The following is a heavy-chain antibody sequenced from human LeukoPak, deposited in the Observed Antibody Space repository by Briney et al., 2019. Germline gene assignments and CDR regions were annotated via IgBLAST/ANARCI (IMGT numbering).Heavy chain of an antibody. CDR1: GYTFTGYY. Sequence: GASVKVSCKASGYTFTGYYMHWVRQAPGQGLEWMGWINPNSGGTNYAQKFQGRVTMTRDTSISTAYVELSRLRSDGTAVYYCARGLGYCSSTSCPRKGFDAFDIWGQGTMVTVSS. CDR2: INPNSGGT. CDR3: ARGLGYCSSTSCPRKGFDAFDI. V-gene: IGHV1-2*02. J-gene: IGHJ3*02. D-gene: IGHD2-2*01.